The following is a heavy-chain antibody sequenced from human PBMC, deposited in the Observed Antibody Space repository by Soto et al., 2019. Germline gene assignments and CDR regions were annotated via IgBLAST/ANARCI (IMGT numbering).Heavy chain of an antibody. J-gene: IGHJ4*02. D-gene: IGHD5-18*01. CDR3: ARDRIGYSYGFDY. Sequence: ASVKVSCKASGYTFTGYYMHWVRQAPGQGLEWMGIINPSSGSTSYAQKFQGRVTMTRDTSTSTVYMELSSLRSDDTAVYYCARDRIGYSYGFDYWGQGTLVTVSS. CDR1: GYTFTGYY. V-gene: IGHV1-46*03. CDR2: INPSSGST.